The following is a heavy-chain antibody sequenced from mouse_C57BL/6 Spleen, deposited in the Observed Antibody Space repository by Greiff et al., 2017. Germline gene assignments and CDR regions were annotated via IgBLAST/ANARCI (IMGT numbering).Heavy chain of an antibody. CDR1: GFTFSDYG. J-gene: IGHJ2*02. D-gene: IGHD1-1*01. Sequence: EVQVVESGGGLVKPGGSLKLSCAASGFTFSDYGMHWVRQAPETGLEWVAYISSGSSTIAYADTVKGLFTISIDNAKNTLFLQMTSLRSEDTAMYYCARQGFITTVVAPFDYWGQGTSLTVSS. CDR3: ARQGFITTVVAPFDY. CDR2: ISSGSSTI. V-gene: IGHV5-17*01.